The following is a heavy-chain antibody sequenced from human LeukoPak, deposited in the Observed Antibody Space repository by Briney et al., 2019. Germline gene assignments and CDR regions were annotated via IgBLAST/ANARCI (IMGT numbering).Heavy chain of an antibody. J-gene: IGHJ4*02. Sequence: PSETLSLTCTVSGGSISSYYWSWIRQPPGKGLEWIGYIYYSGSTNYNPSLKSRVTISVDTSKSQFSLKLSSVTAADTAVYYCARGYSSSFVDYWGQGTLVTVSS. D-gene: IGHD6-13*01. CDR3: ARGYSSSFVDY. CDR1: GGSISSYY. V-gene: IGHV4-59*01. CDR2: IYYSGST.